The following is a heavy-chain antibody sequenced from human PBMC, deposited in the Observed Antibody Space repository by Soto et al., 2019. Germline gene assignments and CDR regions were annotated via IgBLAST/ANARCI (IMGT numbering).Heavy chain of an antibody. V-gene: IGHV3-7*01. D-gene: IGHD6-13*01. J-gene: IGHJ4*02. CDR2: INEDGSEK. Sequence: EVQLVESGGGLVQPGGSLRLSCAASGFTFSSFYVSWVRQAQGKGLEWVANINEDGSEKYYVDSVKGRFTVSRDNAKSSLYLQMNSLRAEDTAAYYCAKWGAAGSDYWGQGTLVTVSS. CDR3: AKWGAAGSDY. CDR1: GFTFSSFY.